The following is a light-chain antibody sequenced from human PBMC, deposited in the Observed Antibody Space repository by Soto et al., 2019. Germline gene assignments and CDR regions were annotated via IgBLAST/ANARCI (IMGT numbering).Light chain of an antibody. J-gene: IGKJ2*01. CDR3: QQYERTPPT. V-gene: IGKV4-1*01. CDR1: QSVLYSSNNKNY. Sequence: DIVMTQSPDSLAVSLGERATINCKSSQSVLYSSNNKNYVAWYQQRPGQPPKLLIYWASTRESGVPDRCSGSGSGTDFTRTITSLQAEDVAVDYCQQYERTPPTFGQGTKWEI. CDR2: WAS.